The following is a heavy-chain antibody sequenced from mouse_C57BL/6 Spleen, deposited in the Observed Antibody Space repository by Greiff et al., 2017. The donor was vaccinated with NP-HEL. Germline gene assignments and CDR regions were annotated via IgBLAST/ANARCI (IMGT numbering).Heavy chain of an antibody. CDR1: GFTFSDYG. J-gene: IGHJ4*01. CDR3: AREKAPYGSRGAMDY. V-gene: IGHV5-17*01. CDR2: ISSGSSTI. Sequence: EVNVVESGGGLVKPGGSLKLSCAASGFTFSDYGMHWVRQAPEKGLEWVAYISSGSSTIYYADTVKGRFTISRDNAKNTLFLQMTSLRSEDTAMYYCAREKAPYGSRGAMDYWGQGTSVTVSS. D-gene: IGHD1-1*01.